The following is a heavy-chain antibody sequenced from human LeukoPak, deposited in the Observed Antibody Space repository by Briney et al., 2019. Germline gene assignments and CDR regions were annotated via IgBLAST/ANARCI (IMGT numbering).Heavy chain of an antibody. V-gene: IGHV4-4*02. Sequence: SETLSLTYAVSGGSISSNNWWGWVRQPPGKGLEWIGEIYHSGSPNYNPSLKSRVTISVDKSRNHFSLNLSSVTAADTAVYYCARVNINNWHSCDYWGQGTLVTVSS. J-gene: IGHJ4*02. CDR3: ARVNINNWHSCDY. CDR1: GGSISSNNW. D-gene: IGHD1-1*01. CDR2: IYHSGSP.